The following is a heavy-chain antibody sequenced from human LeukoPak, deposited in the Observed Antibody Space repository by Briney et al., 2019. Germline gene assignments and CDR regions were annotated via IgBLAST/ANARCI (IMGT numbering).Heavy chain of an antibody. D-gene: IGHD1-26*01. Sequence: PGGSLRLSCAVSGFTVSSNYMSWVRQAPGKGLEWVSLIYSGGTTYYADSVKGRFTISRDNSKNTLYLQMDSLRAEDTAVYYCARATWDPNYYYYMDVWGKGTTVTISS. J-gene: IGHJ6*03. CDR2: IYSGGTT. CDR1: GFTVSSNY. CDR3: ARATWDPNYYYYMDV. V-gene: IGHV3-53*01.